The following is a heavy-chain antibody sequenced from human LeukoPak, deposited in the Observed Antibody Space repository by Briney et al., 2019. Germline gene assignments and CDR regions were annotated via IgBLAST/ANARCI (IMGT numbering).Heavy chain of an antibody. CDR2: IDTSGST. CDR3: ARDRRDLPYYYDSSGPNWFDP. V-gene: IGHV4-4*07. J-gene: IGHJ5*02. CDR1: GCCISSYY. Sequence: SATLSHTGTVSGCCISSYYWSWIRQPAGKGLEWIGRIDTSGSTNYNPSLKSRVTMSVDTSKNQFSLKLSSVTAAVTAVYYCARDRRDLPYYYDSSGPNWFDPWGQGTLVTVSS. D-gene: IGHD3-22*01.